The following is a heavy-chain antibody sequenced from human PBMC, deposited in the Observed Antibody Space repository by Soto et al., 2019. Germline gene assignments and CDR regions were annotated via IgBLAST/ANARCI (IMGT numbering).Heavy chain of an antibody. CDR3: ARGSGYDYTLPFDY. J-gene: IGHJ4*02. Sequence: QVQLVQSGAEVKKPGSSVKVSCKASGGTFSSYTISWVRQAPGQGLEWVGRIIPILGIANYAQKFQGRVTITADKSTSTAYMELSSLRSEDTAVYYCARGSGYDYTLPFDYWGQGTLVTVSS. CDR2: IIPILGIA. D-gene: IGHD5-12*01. V-gene: IGHV1-69*02. CDR1: GGTFSSYT.